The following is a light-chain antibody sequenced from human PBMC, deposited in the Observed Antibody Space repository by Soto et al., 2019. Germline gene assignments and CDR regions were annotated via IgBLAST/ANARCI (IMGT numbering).Light chain of an antibody. CDR1: SVHSDYG. CDR3: QTWDTVVV. Sequence: QLVLTQSPSASASLGASVKLTCTLSSVHSDYGISWHQQQPDKGPRYLMKLNRDGSHNKGDGIPDRFSGSSSGAERYLTISGLQSDDEADYYCQTWDTVVVFAGGTKLTVL. V-gene: IGLV4-69*01. CDR2: LNRDGSH. J-gene: IGLJ2*01.